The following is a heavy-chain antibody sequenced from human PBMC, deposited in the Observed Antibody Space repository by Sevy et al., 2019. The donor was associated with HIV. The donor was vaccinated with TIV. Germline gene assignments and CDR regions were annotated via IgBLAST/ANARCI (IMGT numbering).Heavy chain of an antibody. CDR3: AKDVVAVVGDDFDV. V-gene: IGHV3-23*01. J-gene: IGHJ3*01. CDR2: TGGRGGAT. Sequence: GGSLRLSCAASGFPFSSYAMNWVRQGPGKGLEWVSATGGRGGATYYADSVKGRFTISRDKSKNTLYLQMDSLRAEDTAVCYCAKDVVAVVGDDFDVWGQGTMVTVSS. CDR1: GFPFSSYA. D-gene: IGHD2-15*01.